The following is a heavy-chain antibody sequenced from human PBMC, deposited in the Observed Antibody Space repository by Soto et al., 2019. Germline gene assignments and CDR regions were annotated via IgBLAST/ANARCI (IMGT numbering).Heavy chain of an antibody. D-gene: IGHD2-2*02. V-gene: IGHV1-69*02. CDR3: ARITGCSSTSCYNY. Sequence: QVQLVQSGAEVKKPGSSVKVSCKASGGTFSSYTISWVRQAPGQGLEWMGRIIPILGIANYAQKFQGRVTITADKSTSTAYMERSSLRSEDTAVYYCARITGCSSTSCYNYWGQGTLVTVSS. CDR1: GGTFSSYT. CDR2: IIPILGIA. J-gene: IGHJ4*02.